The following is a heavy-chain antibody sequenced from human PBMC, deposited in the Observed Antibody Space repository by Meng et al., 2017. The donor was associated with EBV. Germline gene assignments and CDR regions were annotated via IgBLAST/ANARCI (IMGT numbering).Heavy chain of an antibody. V-gene: IGHV1-69*01. D-gene: IGHD3-10*01. CDR2: LIPMVGAP. Sequence: QVQLCQSGAWVKNPGSSVKFSCRTSGGTFRSDAVSWVRQAPGQGLEWMGGLIPMVGAPHYAQKFQGRVTIIADESTSTHSMELNSLRSEDTAMYYCASESGRGFTPDYWGQGTLVTVSS. CDR3: ASESGRGFTPDY. J-gene: IGHJ4*02. CDR1: GGTFRSDA.